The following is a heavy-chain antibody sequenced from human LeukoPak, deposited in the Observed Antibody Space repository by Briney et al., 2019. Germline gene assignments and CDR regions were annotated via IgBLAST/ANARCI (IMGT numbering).Heavy chain of an antibody. J-gene: IGHJ3*01. CDR1: GLTFSSFS. Sequence: GGSLRLSCAASGLTFSSFSMNWVRQAPGKGLEWISYIRSSEIYYADSVKGRFTISRDNAKNSLYLQMNSLRDEDTALYYCVRDRFFAFDFWGQGTMVTVSS. D-gene: IGHD3-3*01. CDR2: IRSSEI. CDR3: VRDRFFAFDF. V-gene: IGHV3-48*02.